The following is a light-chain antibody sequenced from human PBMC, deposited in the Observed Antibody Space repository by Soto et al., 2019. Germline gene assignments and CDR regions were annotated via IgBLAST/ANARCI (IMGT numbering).Light chain of an antibody. V-gene: IGKV3-20*01. CDR2: GTS. Sequence: EIVLTQSPGTLSLSPGERATLSCRASQSVSSSYLAWYQHKPGQAPRLLISGTSSRATGIPDRFSGSGSGTEFTLTISSLQSEDFAVYYCQQYIYWPWTFGQGTKVEIK. CDR1: QSVSSSY. CDR3: QQYIYWPWT. J-gene: IGKJ1*01.